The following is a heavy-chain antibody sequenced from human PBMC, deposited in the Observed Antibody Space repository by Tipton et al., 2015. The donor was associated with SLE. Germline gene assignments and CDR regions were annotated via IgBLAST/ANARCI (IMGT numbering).Heavy chain of an antibody. J-gene: IGHJ4*02. CDR1: GYTFTHYG. Sequence: QLVQSGAEVKKPGASVKVSCKASGYTFTHYGITWLRQAPGQGLEWMGWISAYIGNANYAQNLQGRVTMTTDTSTSTAYMELRSLRSDDTAVYYCARTRGDIVPMLARWFDYWGQGTLVTVSS. V-gene: IGHV1-18*01. CDR2: ISAYIGNA. CDR3: ARTRGDIVPMLARWFDY. D-gene: IGHD2-8*01.